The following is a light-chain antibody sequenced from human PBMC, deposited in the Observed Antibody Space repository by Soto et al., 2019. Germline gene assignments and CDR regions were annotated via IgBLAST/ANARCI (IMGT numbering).Light chain of an antibody. CDR2: DAS. V-gene: IGKV3-11*02. CDR3: QQRSVWPPIT. Sequence: VLTQSPDTLSLSPGERATLSCRATETVGSNLAWFQQKPGQTPRLLIYDASTRVTGIPARFRGSGYGRDFTLTISSLEPEDFAVYYCQQRSVWPPITLGGGTKVEIK. CDR1: ETVGSN. J-gene: IGKJ4*01.